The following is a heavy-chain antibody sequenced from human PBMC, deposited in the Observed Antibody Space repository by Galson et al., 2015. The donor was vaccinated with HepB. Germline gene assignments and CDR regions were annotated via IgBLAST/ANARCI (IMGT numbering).Heavy chain of an antibody. Sequence: SLRLSCAASGFTFSSYAMHWVRQAPGKGLEWVAVISYDGSNKYYADSVKGRFTISRDNSKNTLYLQMNSLRADDTAVYYCARPLSSGSYSGPFDYWGQGTLVTVSS. CDR1: GFTFSSYA. CDR2: ISYDGSNK. D-gene: IGHD1-26*01. V-gene: IGHV3-30*04. CDR3: ARPLSSGSYSGPFDY. J-gene: IGHJ4*02.